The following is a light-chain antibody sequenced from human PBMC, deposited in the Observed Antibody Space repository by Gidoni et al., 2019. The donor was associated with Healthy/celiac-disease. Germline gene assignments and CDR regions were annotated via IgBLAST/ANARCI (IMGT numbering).Light chain of an antibody. Sequence: EIVLTQSPGPLSLSPGERATLSCRASQSVSSSYLAWYQQKPGQAPRLLIYGASSRATGLPDRFSSSGSGTDFTLTISRLEPEDFAVYYCQQYGSSPRTFGQGTKLEIK. CDR1: QSVSSSY. V-gene: IGKV3-20*01. CDR2: GAS. J-gene: IGKJ2*01. CDR3: QQYGSSPRT.